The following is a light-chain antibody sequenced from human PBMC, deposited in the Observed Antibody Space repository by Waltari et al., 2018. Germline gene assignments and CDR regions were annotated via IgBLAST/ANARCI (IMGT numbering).Light chain of an antibody. CDR2: GAS. Sequence: EIVMTQSPATLSVSPGDRATLSCRASQSVSSNLAWYQQKPGQAPRLLIYGASTRATGIPARFSGTGSGTEFTLTISSLQSEDFAVYYCQQYNNWPPLFTIGPGTKVDMK. J-gene: IGKJ3*01. V-gene: IGKV3D-15*01. CDR1: QSVSSN. CDR3: QQYNNWPPLFT.